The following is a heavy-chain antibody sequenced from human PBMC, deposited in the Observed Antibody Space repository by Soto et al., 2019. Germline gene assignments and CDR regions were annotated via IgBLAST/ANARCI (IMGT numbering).Heavy chain of an antibody. CDR1: GGSISSSNW. D-gene: IGHD5-18*01. V-gene: IGHV4-4*02. CDR3: VSGYPWVGFDY. CDR2: IYHSGST. J-gene: IGHJ4*02. Sequence: SETLSLTCAVSGGSISSSNWWSWVRQPPGKGLEWIGEIYHSGSTNYNPSLKSQVNKSVDKSKNKFYMKLNTVTAAYTAVYICVSGYPWVGFDYWGQGTLVTVSA.